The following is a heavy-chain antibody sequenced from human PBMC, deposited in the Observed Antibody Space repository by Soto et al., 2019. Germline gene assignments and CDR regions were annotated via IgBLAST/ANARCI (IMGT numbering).Heavy chain of an antibody. J-gene: IGHJ4*02. CDR3: ARSSGSYSPHAY. CDR1: GGSISNYY. Sequence: SETLSLTCSVSGGSISNYYWSWIRQPPGKGLEWIGDIYYSGNTNYNPSLKTRVTISVDTSKNQFSLKLTSVTTADTAVYYCARSSGSYSPHAYRGQRTLVTGSS. V-gene: IGHV4-59*13. D-gene: IGHD3-10*01. CDR2: IYYSGNT.